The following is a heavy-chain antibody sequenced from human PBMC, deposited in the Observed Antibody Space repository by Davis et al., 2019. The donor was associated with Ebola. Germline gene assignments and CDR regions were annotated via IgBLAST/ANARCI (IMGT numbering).Heavy chain of an antibody. CDR1: GTSFSTYY. Sequence: MPSETLSLTCTVSGTSFSTYYWSWIRQPAGKGLEWIGRIYTTGTTNYNPSLKSRVTMSVDTSKNQFPLKLSSVTAADTAVYYCAREFKEWGQGTLVTVS. J-gene: IGHJ1*01. CDR2: IYTTGTT. V-gene: IGHV4-4*07. CDR3: AREFKE.